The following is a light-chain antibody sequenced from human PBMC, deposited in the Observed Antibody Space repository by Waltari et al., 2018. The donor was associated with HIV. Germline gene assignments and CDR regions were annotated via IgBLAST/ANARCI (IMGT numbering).Light chain of an antibody. J-gene: IGKJ4*01. V-gene: IGKV3-11*01. CDR1: QSVSSY. Sequence: EIVLTQSPATLSLSPGERATPSCRASQSVSSYLAWYQQKPGQAPRLLIYDASNRATGIPARFSGSGSGTDFTLTISSLEPEDFAGYYCQQRSNWPPLTFGGGTKVEIK. CDR3: QQRSNWPPLT. CDR2: DAS.